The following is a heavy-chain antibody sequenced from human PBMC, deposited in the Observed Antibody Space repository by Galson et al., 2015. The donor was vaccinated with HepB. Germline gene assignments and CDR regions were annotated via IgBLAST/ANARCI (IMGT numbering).Heavy chain of an antibody. Sequence: SLRLSCAASGFTFSSYAMSWVRQAPGKGLEWVSAISGSGGSTYYADSVKGRFTISRDNSKNTLYLQMNSLRAEDTAVYYCAKDRIGSGSYYAWNWFDPWGQGTLVTVSS. D-gene: IGHD3-10*01. J-gene: IGHJ5*02. CDR3: AKDRIGSGSYYAWNWFDP. CDR1: GFTFSSYA. V-gene: IGHV3-23*01. CDR2: ISGSGGST.